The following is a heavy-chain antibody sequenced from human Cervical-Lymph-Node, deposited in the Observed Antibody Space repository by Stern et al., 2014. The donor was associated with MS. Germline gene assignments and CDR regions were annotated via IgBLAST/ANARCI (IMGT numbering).Heavy chain of an antibody. J-gene: IGHJ4*02. CDR3: ARWSVACDS. CDR1: GYNFINNW. Sequence: EEQLVQSGAEVRKPGDSLKISCKTSGYNFINNWIAWVRQVPGKGLEWIGIIYPGDSDVRYSPSVQGHVTMSVDKSISTAYLQWSSLKASDTAIYYCARWSVACDSWGQGALITVSS. V-gene: IGHV5-51*03. CDR2: IYPGDSDV.